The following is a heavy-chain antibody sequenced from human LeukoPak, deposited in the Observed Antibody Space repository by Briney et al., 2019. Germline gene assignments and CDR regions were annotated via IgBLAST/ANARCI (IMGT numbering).Heavy chain of an antibody. J-gene: IGHJ4*02. Sequence: GGSLRLSCTDSAITFVTYSLNWVRQAPGKGLEWVASIKQDGSEKYYVDSVKGRFTISRDNAKNSLYLQMNTLRAEDTAVYYCLRDRGYSTYDCWGQGTLVTVSS. CDR1: AITFVTYS. CDR3: LRDRGYSTYDC. CDR2: IKQDGSEK. V-gene: IGHV3-7*01. D-gene: IGHD6-13*01.